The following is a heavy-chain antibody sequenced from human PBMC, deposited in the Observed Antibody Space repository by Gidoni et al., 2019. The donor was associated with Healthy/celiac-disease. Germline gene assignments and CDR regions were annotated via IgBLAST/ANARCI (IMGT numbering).Heavy chain of an antibody. V-gene: IGHV3-23*01. CDR3: AKDYVPNSSSWLFDY. D-gene: IGHD6-13*01. Sequence: EVQLLESRGGLVQPGGSLRLSCAASGFTFSSYAMSWVRQAPGKGLEWVSAISGSGGSTYYADSVKGRFTISRDNSKNTLYLQMNSLRAEDTAVYYCAKDYVPNSSSWLFDYWGQGTLVTVSS. CDR2: ISGSGGST. CDR1: GFTFSSYA. J-gene: IGHJ4*02.